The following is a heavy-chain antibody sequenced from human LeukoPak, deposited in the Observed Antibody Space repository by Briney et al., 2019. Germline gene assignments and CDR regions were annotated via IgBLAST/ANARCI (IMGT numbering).Heavy chain of an antibody. CDR1: GITFSNYE. V-gene: IGHV3-30*03. D-gene: IGHD2-21*02. CDR3: ARGVTAALYDAFDI. CDR2: ISKDGDYE. J-gene: IGHJ3*02. Sequence: GGSLRLSCAASGITFSNYEFHWVRQAPGKGPQWVAVISKDGDYEYSIDSEKGRFTISRDNSKNTLYLQMNSLRAEDTAVYCCARGVTAALYDAFDIWGQGTMVTVSS.